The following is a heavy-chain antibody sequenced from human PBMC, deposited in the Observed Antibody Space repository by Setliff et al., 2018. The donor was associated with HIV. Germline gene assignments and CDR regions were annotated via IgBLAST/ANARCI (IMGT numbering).Heavy chain of an antibody. CDR2: IFSSGST. Sequence: ETLSLTCFVSGVSISDHYWGWIRQPPGKGLEWIGYIFSSGSTKYNPSLQSRVTISLDTSKNQFSLKLSSVTAADTAVYYCARGFDYAQRPPLYYFDYWGQGTLVTVSS. V-gene: IGHV4-59*11. J-gene: IGHJ4*02. CDR3: ARGFDYAQRPPLYYFDY. CDR1: GVSISDHY. D-gene: IGHD2-2*01.